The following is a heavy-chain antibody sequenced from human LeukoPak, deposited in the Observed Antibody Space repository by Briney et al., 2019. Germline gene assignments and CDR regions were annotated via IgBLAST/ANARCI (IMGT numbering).Heavy chain of an antibody. J-gene: IGHJ4*02. CDR3: ASGLNKAAGEEVRDY. D-gene: IGHD6-13*01. CDR2: IYSGGST. V-gene: IGHV3-53*01. Sequence: GGSLRLSCAASGFTVSSNYMSWVRQAPEKGLEWVSVIYSGGSTYYADSVKGRFTISRDNSKNTLYLQMNSLRAEDTAVYYCASGLNKAAGEEVRDYWGQGTLVTVSS. CDR1: GFTVSSNY.